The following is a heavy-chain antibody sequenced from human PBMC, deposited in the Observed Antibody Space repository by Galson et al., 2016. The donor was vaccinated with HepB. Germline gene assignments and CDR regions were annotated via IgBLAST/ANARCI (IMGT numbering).Heavy chain of an antibody. Sequence: SLRLSCAASGFSFSSYGMHWVRQAPGKGLEWVAGISYDGSKTYYADSVKGRFTISRDTSKNTLYLQMNSLRAENTAVYYCARAPQLLGVVPVATDFYFGMDVWGQGTTVTVSS. J-gene: IGHJ6*02. V-gene: IGHV3-30*03. CDR1: GFSFSSYG. CDR3: ARAPQLLGVVPVATDFYFGMDV. D-gene: IGHD2-2*01. CDR2: ISYDGSKT.